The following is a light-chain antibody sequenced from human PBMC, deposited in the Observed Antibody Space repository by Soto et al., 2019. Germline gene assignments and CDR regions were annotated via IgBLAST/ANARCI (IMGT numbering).Light chain of an antibody. CDR2: GAS. CDR3: QQSFSTPRT. V-gene: IGKV1-39*01. Sequence: IQMTQSPSPLSASVGDRVTITCRASQTISTYLNWYQQKPGKAPKLLIYGASSLQSGVPSRFSGSGSGTDFTLTISSLQPEDFGTYYCQQSFSTPRTFGQGTEVDIK. CDR1: QTISTY. J-gene: IGKJ1*01.